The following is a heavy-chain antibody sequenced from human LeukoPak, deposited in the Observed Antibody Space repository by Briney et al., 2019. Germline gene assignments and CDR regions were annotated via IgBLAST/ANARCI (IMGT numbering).Heavy chain of an antibody. Sequence: GGSLRLSLAASGFTFSNYWMSWVRQAPGKGVEGVANIKQDGSAKYYMHSVRGRFTISRDNAKNSLYLQMNSLSAEDTAVYYCASQDDFWSQLLDPWGQGTLVTVSS. CDR3: ASQDDFWSQLLDP. CDR2: IKQDGSAK. J-gene: IGHJ5*02. D-gene: IGHD3-3*01. CDR1: GFTFSNYW. V-gene: IGHV3-7*01.